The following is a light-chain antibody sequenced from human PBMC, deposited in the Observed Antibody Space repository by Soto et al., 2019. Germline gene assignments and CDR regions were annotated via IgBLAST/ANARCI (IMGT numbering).Light chain of an antibody. CDR2: DAS. CDR1: QSISSH. CDR3: QQRPNWPLT. Sequence: EIVLTQSPATLSVSPGERATLSCRASQSISSHLAWYQQKPGQAPRLLMYDASNRATGIPARFSGSGSGTDFTLTISSLEPEDFAVYYCQQRPNWPLTFGGGTKVEIK. J-gene: IGKJ4*01. V-gene: IGKV3-11*01.